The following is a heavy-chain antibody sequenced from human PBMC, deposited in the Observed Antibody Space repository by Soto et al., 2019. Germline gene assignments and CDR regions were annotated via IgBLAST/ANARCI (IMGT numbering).Heavy chain of an antibody. D-gene: IGHD6-13*01. V-gene: IGHV3-9*01. J-gene: IGHJ5*02. CDR1: GFTFNDFA. CDR3: ARDSGIVAAGRFSFDP. Sequence: EVQLVESGGGLVQPGRSLRLSCAASGFTFNDFAMHWVRQAPGKGLEWVASIEWNGANIAYAASVEGRFTISRDNVKNSLFLQMNRLRAEDTAFYFCARDSGIVAAGRFSFDPSGQGTLVTVSS. CDR2: IEWNGANI.